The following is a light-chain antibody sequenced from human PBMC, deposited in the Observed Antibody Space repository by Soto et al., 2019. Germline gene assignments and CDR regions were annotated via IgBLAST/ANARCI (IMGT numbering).Light chain of an antibody. CDR2: GDN. CDR3: ASYDNRLNHVV. Sequence: QSVLTQPPSVSGAPGQRVTIPCTGSSSNIGSFYDVHWYQQLPGTVPKLLIYGDNNRPSGVPDRFSGSKSGTAASLAITGLQAADEADYYCASYDNRLNHVVFGGGTKVTLL. J-gene: IGLJ2*01. CDR1: SSNIGSFYD. V-gene: IGLV1-40*01.